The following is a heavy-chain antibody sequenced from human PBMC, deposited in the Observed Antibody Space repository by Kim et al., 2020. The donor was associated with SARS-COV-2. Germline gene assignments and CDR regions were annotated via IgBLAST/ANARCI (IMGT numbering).Heavy chain of an antibody. Sequence: RFTISKDNSKNTMYLQMNSLRAEDTAVYYCATQKRDSSSSGFYYYYGLDVWGQGTTVTVSS. CDR3: ATQKRDSSSSGFYYYYGLDV. J-gene: IGHJ6*02. V-gene: IGHV3-23*01. D-gene: IGHD6-6*01.